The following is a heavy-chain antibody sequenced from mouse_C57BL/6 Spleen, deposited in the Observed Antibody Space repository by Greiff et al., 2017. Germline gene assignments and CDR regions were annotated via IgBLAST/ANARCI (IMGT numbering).Heavy chain of an antibody. J-gene: IGHJ2*01. V-gene: IGHV1-81*01. CDR2: IYPRSGNT. CDR1: GYTFTSYG. CDR3: ARGDYYGSSYPYYFDY. D-gene: IGHD1-1*01. Sequence: VLLVESGAELARPGASVKLSCKASGYTFTSYGISWVKQRTGQGLEWIGEIYPRSGNTYYNEKFKGKATLTADKSSSTAYMELRSLTSEDSAVYFCARGDYYGSSYPYYFDYWGQGTTLTVSS.